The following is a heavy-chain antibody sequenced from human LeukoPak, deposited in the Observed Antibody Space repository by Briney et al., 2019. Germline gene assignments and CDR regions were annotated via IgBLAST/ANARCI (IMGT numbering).Heavy chain of an antibody. CDR2: MSYRGTT. CDR3: ARGSVVAATLAPFDY. Sequence: PSETLSLTCTVPGGSISSTTYYWGWIRQPPGKGLEWIGSMSYRGTTYYNPSLKSRVTISVDTSKNQFSLKLSSVTAADTAVYYCARGSVVAATLAPFDYWGQGTLVTVSS. CDR1: GGSISSTTYY. J-gene: IGHJ4*02. V-gene: IGHV4-39*07. D-gene: IGHD2-15*01.